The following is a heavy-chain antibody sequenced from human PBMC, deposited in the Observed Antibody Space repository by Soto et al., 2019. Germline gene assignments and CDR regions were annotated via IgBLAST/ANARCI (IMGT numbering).Heavy chain of an antibody. D-gene: IGHD6-6*01. CDR3: TTGGLGIEFIAAPPVDY. CDR2: IKSKTDGGTT. J-gene: IGHJ4*02. Sequence: GGSLRLSCAASGFTFSNAWMSWVRQAPGKGLEWVGRIKSKTDGGTTDYAAPVKGRFTIPRDDSKNKLYLQMNSLKTEDTAVYYCTTGGLGIEFIAAPPVDYWGQGTLVTVSS. V-gene: IGHV3-15*01. CDR1: GFTFSNAW.